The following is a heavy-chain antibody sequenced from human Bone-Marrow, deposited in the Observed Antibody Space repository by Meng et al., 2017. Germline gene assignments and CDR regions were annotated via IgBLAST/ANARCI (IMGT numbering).Heavy chain of an antibody. CDR3: ARDIR. CDR2: IFSGGTT. CDR1: GFTVSSNY. Sequence: EVQLVEAVGGLVQPVGSLRLSCAASGFTVSSNYMSWVRQAPGKGLEWVSVIFSGGTTYYADSVQGRFTISRDNSKNTLFLQMNSLRADDTAVYYCARDIRWGQGTLVTVSS. V-gene: IGHV3-66*02. J-gene: IGHJ4*02. D-gene: IGHD3-10*01.